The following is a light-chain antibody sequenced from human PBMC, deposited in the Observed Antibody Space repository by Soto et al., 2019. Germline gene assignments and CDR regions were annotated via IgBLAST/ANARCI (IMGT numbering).Light chain of an antibody. V-gene: IGLV1-44*01. CDR1: SSNVGGNP. CDR3: ASWDDSLNGPV. CDR2: TNT. J-gene: IGLJ1*01. Sequence: QSVLTQPPSASGTPGQRVTISCSGSSSNVGGNPVNWYQHVPTTAPKLLIYTNTQRPSGVPDRFSVSKSGTSASLAISGLKSEDEADYYCASWDDSLNGPVFGTGTKVTVL.